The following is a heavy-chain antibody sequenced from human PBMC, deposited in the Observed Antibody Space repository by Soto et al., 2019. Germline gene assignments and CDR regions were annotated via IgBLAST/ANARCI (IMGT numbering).Heavy chain of an antibody. D-gene: IGHD5-12*01. CDR2: TYYRSKWYN. V-gene: IGHV6-1*01. J-gene: IGHJ4*02. CDR3: ARDVPFSGHEGFDY. Sequence: SQTLSLTCAVSGDSVSSNSAAWNWIRQSPSRGLEWLGRTYYRSKWYNDYAVSVKSRITINPDTSKNQFSLQLNSVTPEDTAVYYCARDVPFSGHEGFDYWGQGTLVTVSS. CDR1: GDSVSSNSAA.